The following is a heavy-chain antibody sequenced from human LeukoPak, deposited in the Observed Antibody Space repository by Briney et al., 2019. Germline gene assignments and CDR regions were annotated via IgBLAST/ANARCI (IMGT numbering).Heavy chain of an antibody. CDR1: GFIVNTNY. CDR2: IYADGNT. D-gene: IGHD4-17*01. CDR3: ARDSYGDANFDS. Sequence: GGSLRLSCAASGFIVNTNYMTWVRQAPGRGLEWVSFIYADGNTYYADSVKGRFTISRDISKNAVYLQMNSLRAEDTAVYYCARDSYGDANFDSWGQGTLVTVSS. V-gene: IGHV3-53*01. J-gene: IGHJ4*02.